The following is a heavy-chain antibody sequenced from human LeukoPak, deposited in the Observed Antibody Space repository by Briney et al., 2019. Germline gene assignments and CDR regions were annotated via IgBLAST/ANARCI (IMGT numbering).Heavy chain of an antibody. CDR3: AAPYSSTWFDY. CDR1: GFTFTSRSA. V-gene: IGHV1-58*01. CDR2: IVVGSDNT. J-gene: IGHJ4*02. Sequence: LVKVSCRASGFTFTSRSAVQWVRQARGQRLEWIGWIVVGSDNTNYAQKFQERVTITRDMSTSTAYMELSSLRSEDTAVYYCAAPYSSTWFDYWGQGTLVTVSS. D-gene: IGHD6-13*01.